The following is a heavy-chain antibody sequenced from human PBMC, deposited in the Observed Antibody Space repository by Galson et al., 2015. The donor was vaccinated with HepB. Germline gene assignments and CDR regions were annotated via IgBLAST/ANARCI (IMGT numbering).Heavy chain of an antibody. D-gene: IGHD3-3*01. CDR2: ISGRGTST. Sequence: SLRLSCAASGFTFSSYAMSWVRQAPGKGLEWVSVISGRGTSTSYADSVKGRFTISRDTSKNTLYLQMNSLRAEDTAVYYCAKDAGDVGAFWCGYYSPLGMDVWGQGTTVTVSS. J-gene: IGHJ6*02. CDR1: GFTFSSYA. CDR3: AKDAGDVGAFWCGYYSPLGMDV. V-gene: IGHV3-23*01.